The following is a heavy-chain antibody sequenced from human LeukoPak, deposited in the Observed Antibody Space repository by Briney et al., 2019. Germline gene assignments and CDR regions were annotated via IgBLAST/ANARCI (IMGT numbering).Heavy chain of an antibody. D-gene: IGHD3-22*01. CDR1: GYTFTDYY. Sequence: ASVKVSCKASGYTFTDYYMHWVRQAPGQGLEWMGWINPNSGGTNYAQKFQGRVTMIRDTSISTAYMELSRLRSDDTAVYYCARRYYDSSGWNYYYYMDVWGKGTTVTISS. J-gene: IGHJ6*03. CDR2: INPNSGGT. V-gene: IGHV1-2*02. CDR3: ARRYYDSSGWNYYYYMDV.